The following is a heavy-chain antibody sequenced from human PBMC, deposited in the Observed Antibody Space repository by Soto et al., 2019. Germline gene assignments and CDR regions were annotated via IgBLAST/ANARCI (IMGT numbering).Heavy chain of an antibody. D-gene: IGHD2-21*02. CDR3: ARRGGIFRDFEINYFVA. V-gene: IGHV4-4*02. CDR1: GDSISTAIW. Sequence: QVQLQESGPRLVKPSGTLSLSCTVTGDSISTAIWWSWVRQSPERGLEWIGEVYYTGTTHYNPSLGNRVIVSAEKSRNQFSLSLSYVPAADTARYYCARRGGIFRDFEINYFVAWGQGALVTVSS. CDR2: VYYTGTT. J-gene: IGHJ4*02.